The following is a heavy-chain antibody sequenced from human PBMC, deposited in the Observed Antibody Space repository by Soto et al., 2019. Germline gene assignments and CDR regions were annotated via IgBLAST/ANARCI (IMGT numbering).Heavy chain of an antibody. CDR1: GGSISSGDYY. Sequence: PSETLSLTCTVSGGSISSGDYYWSWIRQPPGKGLEWIGYIYYSGSTYYNPSLKSRVTISVDTSKNQFSLKLSSVTAADTAVYYCARDRCSGGSCYFSYYYGMDVWGQGTTVTVSS. D-gene: IGHD2-15*01. CDR3: ARDRCSGGSCYFSYYYGMDV. J-gene: IGHJ6*02. V-gene: IGHV4-30-4*01. CDR2: IYYSGST.